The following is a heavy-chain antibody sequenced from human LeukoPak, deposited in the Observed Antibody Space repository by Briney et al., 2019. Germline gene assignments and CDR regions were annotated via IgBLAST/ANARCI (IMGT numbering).Heavy chain of an antibody. D-gene: IGHD1-26*01. CDR3: ARALPLYSGSDRGPLDY. J-gene: IGHJ4*02. V-gene: IGHV3-30*04. CDR2: ISYDGSNK. CDR1: GFTFSSYA. Sequence: PGGSLRLSCAASGFTFSSYAMHWVRQAPGKGLEWVAVISYDGSNKYYADSVKGRFTTSRDNSKNTLYLQMNSLRAEDTAVYYCARALPLYSGSDRGPLDYWGQGTLVTVSS.